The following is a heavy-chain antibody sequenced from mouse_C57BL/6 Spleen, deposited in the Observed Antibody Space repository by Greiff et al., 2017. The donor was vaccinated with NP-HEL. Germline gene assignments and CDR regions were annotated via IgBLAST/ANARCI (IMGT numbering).Heavy chain of an antibody. CDR2: ISDGGSYT. CDR3: AREGIYYGNFYYFDY. Sequence: EVQLVESGGGLVKPGGSLKLSCAASGFTFSSYAMSWVRQTPEKRLEWVATISDGGSYTYYPDNVKGRFTISRDNAKNNLYLQMSHLKSEDTAMYYCAREGIYYGNFYYFDYWGQGTTLTVSS. J-gene: IGHJ2*01. D-gene: IGHD2-1*01. V-gene: IGHV5-4*01. CDR1: GFTFSSYA.